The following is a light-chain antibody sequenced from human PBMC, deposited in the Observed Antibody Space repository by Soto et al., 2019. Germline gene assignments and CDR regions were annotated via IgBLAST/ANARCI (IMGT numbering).Light chain of an antibody. CDR3: QQSYSTHPIT. V-gene: IGKV1-39*01. J-gene: IGKJ5*01. Sequence: DIQLTQSPSSLAASLGDRVTITCRASQSVRTYLNWYQHKPGTAPKVLIYAATSLQSGVPSRFTGSTSGTHFTLTISSLQHDDFANYYCQQSYSTHPITFGQGTRLEIK. CDR1: QSVRTY. CDR2: AAT.